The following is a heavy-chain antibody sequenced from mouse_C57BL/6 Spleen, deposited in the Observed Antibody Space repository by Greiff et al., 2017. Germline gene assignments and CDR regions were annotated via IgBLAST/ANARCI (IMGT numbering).Heavy chain of an antibody. D-gene: IGHD2-4*01. J-gene: IGHJ4*01. CDR1: GYTFTSYW. Sequence: VQLQQSGTVLARPGASVKMSCKTSGYTFTSYWMHWVKQRPGQGLEWIGAIYPGNSDTSYNQKFKGKAKLTAVTSASTAYMELSSLTNEDSAVYYCTREAYYDHYYAMDYWGQGTSVTVSS. CDR3: TREAYYDHYYAMDY. CDR2: IYPGNSDT. V-gene: IGHV1-5*01.